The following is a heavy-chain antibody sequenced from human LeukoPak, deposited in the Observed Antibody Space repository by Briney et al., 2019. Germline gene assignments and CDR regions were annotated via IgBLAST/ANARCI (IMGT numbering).Heavy chain of an antibody. CDR2: NSDGTII. CDR1: GFTFSSYW. Sequence: PGGSLRLSCAASGFTFSSYWMHWVRQAPGKGLVWVSRNSDGTIIGYADSVKGRFTISRDNAKNTLYLQMNSLRADDTAVYYCAREVQLERLGFGKEGSAFDYWGQGTLVTVSS. CDR3: AREVQLERLGFGKEGSAFDY. V-gene: IGHV3-74*01. D-gene: IGHD1-1*01. J-gene: IGHJ4*02.